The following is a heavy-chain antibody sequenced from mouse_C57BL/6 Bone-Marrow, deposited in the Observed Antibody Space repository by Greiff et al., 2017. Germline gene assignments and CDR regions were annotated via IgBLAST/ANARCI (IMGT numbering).Heavy chain of an antibody. V-gene: IGHV1-52*01. CDR2: IDPSDSET. Sequence: QVQLQQPGAELVRPGSSVKLSCKASGYTFTSYWMHWVKQRPIQGLEWIGNIDPSDSETHYNQKFKDKATLTVDKSSSTAYMQVSRLTSEDTAVYYCARAVDWYYDVWGTETTESDSS. D-gene: IGHD1-1*01. CDR1: GYTFTSYW. CDR3: ARAVDWYYDV. J-gene: IGHJ1*03.